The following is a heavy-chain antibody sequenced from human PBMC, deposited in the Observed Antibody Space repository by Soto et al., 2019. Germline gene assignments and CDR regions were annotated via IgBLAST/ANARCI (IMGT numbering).Heavy chain of an antibody. CDR3: ARDRAHGFDI. J-gene: IGHJ3*02. CDR2: IIPIFGTA. Sequence: SVKVSCKASGGTFSSYAISWVRQAPGQGLEWMGEIIPIFGTANYAQKFQGRVTITADESTSTAYMELRSLRSEDTAVYFCARDRAHGFDIWGQGTMVTVSS. V-gene: IGHV1-69*13. CDR1: GGTFSSYA.